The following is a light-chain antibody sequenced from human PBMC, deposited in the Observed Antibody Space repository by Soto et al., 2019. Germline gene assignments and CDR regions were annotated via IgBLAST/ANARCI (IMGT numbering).Light chain of an antibody. V-gene: IGLV2-14*01. CDR3: SSYTSSSTRV. CDR2: DVS. J-gene: IGLJ1*01. Sequence: QSALTQPASVSGSPGQWITISCTGTSSDVGGYNYVCWYQQHPGKAPNLMIYDVSHRPAGVSNRFSGSKSGNTASLAISGLQDEDEADYYCSSYTSSSTRVFGTGTKLTVL. CDR1: SSDVGGYNY.